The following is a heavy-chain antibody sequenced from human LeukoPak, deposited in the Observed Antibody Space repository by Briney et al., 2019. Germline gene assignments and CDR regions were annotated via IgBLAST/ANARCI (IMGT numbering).Heavy chain of an antibody. CDR1: GGSFSGYY. Sequence: KTSETLSLTCAVYGGSFSGYYWSWIRQPPGKGLEWIGEINHSGSINYNPSLKSRVTISVDTSKNQFSLKLSSVTAADTAVYYCARGRDYYGSGSFVDYWGQGTLVTVSS. CDR3: ARGRDYYGSGSFVDY. J-gene: IGHJ4*02. V-gene: IGHV4-34*01. CDR2: INHSGSI. D-gene: IGHD3-10*01.